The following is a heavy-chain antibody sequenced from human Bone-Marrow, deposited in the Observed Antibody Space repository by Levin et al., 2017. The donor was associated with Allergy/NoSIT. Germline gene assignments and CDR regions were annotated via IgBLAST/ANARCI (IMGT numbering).Heavy chain of an antibody. CDR1: GFPFGDYA. V-gene: IGHV3-49*03. D-gene: IGHD6-13*01. Sequence: GESLKISCTTSGFPFGDYAMSWFRQAPGEAPEWLGYIKSKRTGGSTKYSESLEDRLTISRDDSMATAYLQLTSLKAEDTGVYYCALGGAAAAWGQGTQVTVSS. CDR3: ALGGAAAA. CDR2: IKSKRTGGST. J-gene: IGHJ5*02.